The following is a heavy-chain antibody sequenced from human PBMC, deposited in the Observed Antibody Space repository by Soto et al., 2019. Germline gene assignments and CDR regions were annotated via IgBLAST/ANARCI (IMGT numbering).Heavy chain of an antibody. D-gene: IGHD2-8*01. CDR3: TRGVLA. CDR2: ISPSGSP. Sequence: LSLTCSVSGGSVNSGGYSWSWIRQPPGKGLEWIGFISPSGSPAYNPSLKSRVTISVDRSNNQISLEISSVTAADTAVYYCTRGVLAWGPGTLVTVSS. V-gene: IGHV4-30-2*01. CDR1: GGSVNSGGYS. J-gene: IGHJ5*02.